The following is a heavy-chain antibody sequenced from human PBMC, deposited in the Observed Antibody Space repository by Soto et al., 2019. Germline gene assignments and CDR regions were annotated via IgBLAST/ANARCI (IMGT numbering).Heavy chain of an antibody. CDR2: IYYSGST. D-gene: IGHD6-13*01. CDR3: ARAKGAAAGAYYYYYMDV. CDR1: GGSISSYY. J-gene: IGHJ6*03. Sequence: QVQLQESGPGLVKPSETLSLTCTVSGGSISSYYWRWIRQPPGEGLEWIGYIYYSGSTNYNHSLKSRVTISVDTSKNQFYLKLRSVTGADTAVYFCARAKGAAAGAYYYYYMDVWGKGTTVTVSS. V-gene: IGHV4-59*01.